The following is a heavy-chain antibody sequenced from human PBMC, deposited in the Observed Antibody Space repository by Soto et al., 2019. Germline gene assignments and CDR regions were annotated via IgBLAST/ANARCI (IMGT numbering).Heavy chain of an antibody. CDR3: ARDEKRGNYPAGAGY. D-gene: IGHD1-7*01. CDR1: GGTFSSYA. V-gene: IGHV1-69*01. J-gene: IGHJ4*02. CDR2: IIPIFGTA. Sequence: QVQLVQSGAEVKKPGSSVKVSCKASGGTFSSYAISWVRQAPGQGLEWMGGIIPIFGTANYAQKFQGRVTSTADASTSTAYMELSSLRSEDTAVYYCARDEKRGNYPAGAGYWGQGTLVTVSS.